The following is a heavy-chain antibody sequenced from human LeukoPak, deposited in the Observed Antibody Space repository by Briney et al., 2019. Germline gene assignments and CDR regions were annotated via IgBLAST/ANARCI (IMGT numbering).Heavy chain of an antibody. CDR2: ISGSGGST. D-gene: IGHD3-22*01. V-gene: IGHV3-23*01. CDR3: AKVLGVRYYYDSSGQFDY. CDR1: GFTFSSYA. J-gene: IGHJ4*02. Sequence: GGSLRLSCAASGFTFSSYAMSWVRQAPGKGLEWVSAISGSGGSTYYADSVKGRFTISRDNSENTLYLQMNSLRAEDTAVYYCAKVLGVRYYYDSSGQFDYWGQGTLVTVSS.